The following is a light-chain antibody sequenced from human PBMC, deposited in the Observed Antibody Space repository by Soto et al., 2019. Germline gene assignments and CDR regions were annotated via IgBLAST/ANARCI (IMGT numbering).Light chain of an antibody. Sequence: QSVLTQPASVSGSPGQSITISCTGTISDVGGYNYVSWYQQFSGKAPTLIIYEVTNRPSGISNRFSGSKSGETASLTISGLRAEDEADYYCSAYRGGSTVVFGGGTKLTVL. V-gene: IGLV2-14*01. CDR3: SAYRGGSTVV. CDR2: EVT. J-gene: IGLJ2*01. CDR1: ISDVGGYNY.